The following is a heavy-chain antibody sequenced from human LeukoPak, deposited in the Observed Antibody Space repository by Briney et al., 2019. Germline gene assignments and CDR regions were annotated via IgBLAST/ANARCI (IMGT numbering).Heavy chain of an antibody. Sequence: SVKVACKASGGTFSSYAISWVRQAPGQGLEWMGRIIPIFGTANYAQKFQGRVTITTDESTSTAYMELSSLRSEDTAVYYCARENTAMVYFDYWGQGTLVTVSS. CDR1: GGTFSSYA. CDR2: IIPIFGTA. J-gene: IGHJ4*02. CDR3: ARENTAMVYFDY. V-gene: IGHV1-69*05. D-gene: IGHD5-18*01.